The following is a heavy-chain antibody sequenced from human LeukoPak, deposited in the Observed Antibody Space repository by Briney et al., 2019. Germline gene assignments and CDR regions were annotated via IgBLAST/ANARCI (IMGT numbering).Heavy chain of an antibody. Sequence: GSLRLSCAASGLTFSDYAMTWVRQAPGKGLEWVATISGSGVMTYYADSVKGRFAVSGDTSKNTLYLQMSSLTAADTAVYYCAKDRSIGTYYTFDHWGQGTLVTVSS. V-gene: IGHV3-23*01. D-gene: IGHD1-26*01. CDR1: GLTFSDYA. J-gene: IGHJ4*02. CDR2: ISGSGVMT. CDR3: AKDRSIGTYYTFDH.